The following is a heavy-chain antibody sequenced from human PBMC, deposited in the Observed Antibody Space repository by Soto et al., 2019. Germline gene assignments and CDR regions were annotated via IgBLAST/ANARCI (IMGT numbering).Heavy chain of an antibody. J-gene: IGHJ5*02. CDR1: GGSISSGGYY. CDR3: ARVRTVTNWFDP. D-gene: IGHD4-17*01. Sequence: SETLSLTCTVSGGSISSGGYYWSWIRQHPGKGLEWIGYIYYSGSTYYNPSLKSRVTISVDTSKNQFSLKLSSVTAADTAVYYCARVRTVTNWFDPWGQGTLVTVSS. CDR2: IYYSGST. V-gene: IGHV4-31*03.